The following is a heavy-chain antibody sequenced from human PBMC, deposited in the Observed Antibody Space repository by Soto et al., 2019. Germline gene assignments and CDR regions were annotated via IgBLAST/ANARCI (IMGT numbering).Heavy chain of an antibody. J-gene: IGHJ4*02. CDR2: IKSDGSST. V-gene: IGHV3-74*01. Sequence: EVQLVESGGGLVQPGGSLRLSCAASGFTFSSHWMHWVRQVPGKGLVWVSRIKSDGSSTAYADSVKGRFTISRDNAKNTLYLQMKSLIVEDTAIYYCARDRPEILNPTDHPMFDYWGQGTLVTVSS. D-gene: IGHD6-6*01. CDR1: GFTFSSHW. CDR3: ARDRPEILNPTDHPMFDY.